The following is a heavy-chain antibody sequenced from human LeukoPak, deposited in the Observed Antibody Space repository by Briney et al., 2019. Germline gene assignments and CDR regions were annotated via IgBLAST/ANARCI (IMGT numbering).Heavy chain of an antibody. D-gene: IGHD6-13*01. Sequence: GGSLRLSCAASGFTFXXXAMHWVRQAPXXGLAXXALISSDGSNEYYADSVKGRFSISRDNSKITLYLQMNSLRAEDTAVYYCARIGYSCSWSGDYWGQGTLVTVSS. CDR2: ISSDGSNE. V-gene: IGHV3-30-3*01. CDR1: GFTFXXXA. CDR3: ARIGYSCSWSGDY. J-gene: IGHJ4*02.